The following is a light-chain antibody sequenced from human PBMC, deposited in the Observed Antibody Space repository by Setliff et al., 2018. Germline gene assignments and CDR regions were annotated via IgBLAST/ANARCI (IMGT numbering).Light chain of an antibody. CDR3: LLSYRGVLWG. CDR1: IGAVTSAHY. Sequence: QAVVTQEPSLTVSPGGTVTLTCGSNIGAVTSAHYPYWFQQRPGQAPRPLIYDTNKKHSWTPARFSGSLLGGKAALTLSGAQPEDEAEYYCLLSYRGVLWGFGGGTK. V-gene: IGLV7-46*01. J-gene: IGLJ3*02. CDR2: DTN.